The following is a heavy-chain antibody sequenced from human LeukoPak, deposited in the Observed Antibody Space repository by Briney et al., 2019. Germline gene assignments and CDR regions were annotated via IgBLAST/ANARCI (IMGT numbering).Heavy chain of an antibody. CDR1: GYSFTSYY. CDR2: INPSGGST. V-gene: IGHV1-46*01. CDR3: ARASGLRYSSGWYGFDP. Sequence: GASVKVSCKASGYSFTSYYMNWVRQAPGQGLEWMGTINPSGGSTSYAQKFQGRVTMTRDMSTSTVYMELSSLRSEDTAVYYCARASGLRYSSGWYGFDPWGQGTLVTVSS. J-gene: IGHJ5*02. D-gene: IGHD6-19*01.